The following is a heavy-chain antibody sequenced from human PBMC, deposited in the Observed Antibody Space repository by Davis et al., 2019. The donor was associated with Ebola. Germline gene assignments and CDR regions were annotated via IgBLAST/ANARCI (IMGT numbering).Heavy chain of an antibody. CDR3: ARENENSSGWYF. CDR2: ISSSSSYI. J-gene: IGHJ4*02. V-gene: IGHV3-21*01. CDR1: GFTFSSYS. D-gene: IGHD6-19*01. Sequence: GESLKISCAASGFTFSSYSMNWVRQAPGKGLEWVSSISSSSSYIYYADSVKGRFTISRDNAKNSLYLQMNSLRAEDTAVYYCARENENSSGWYFWGQGTLVTVSS.